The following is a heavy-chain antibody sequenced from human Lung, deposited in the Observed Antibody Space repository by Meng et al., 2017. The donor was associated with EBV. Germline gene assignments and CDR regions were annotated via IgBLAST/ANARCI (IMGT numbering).Heavy chain of an antibody. CDR1: GASISSAYNY. CDR2: IYYSGIT. CDR3: ARGADEYGGNAFDF. Sequence: LQESAPRRVGPSQTLSLICTVSGASISSAYNYWTWIRQRPGRGLEWIGYIYYSGITYYNPSLQSRLTISADTSKNQFSLMLTSLTAADTAVYYCARGADEYGGNAFDFWGQGALVTVSS. V-gene: IGHV4-31*03. D-gene: IGHD4-23*01. J-gene: IGHJ4*02.